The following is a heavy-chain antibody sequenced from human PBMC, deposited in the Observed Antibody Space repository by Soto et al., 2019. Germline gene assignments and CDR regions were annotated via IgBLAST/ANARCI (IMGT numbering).Heavy chain of an antibody. V-gene: IGHV3-21*01. J-gene: IGHJ4*02. CDR3: ARDRHYDFWSGYYRYYFDY. D-gene: IGHD3-3*01. CDR1: GFTFSSYS. CDR2: ISSSSSYI. Sequence: GSLRLSCAASGFTFSSYSMNWVRQAPGKGLEWVSSISSSSSYIYYADSVKGRFTIPRDNAKNSLYLQMNSLRAEDTAVYYCARDRHYDFWSGYYRYYFDYWGQGTLVTVSS.